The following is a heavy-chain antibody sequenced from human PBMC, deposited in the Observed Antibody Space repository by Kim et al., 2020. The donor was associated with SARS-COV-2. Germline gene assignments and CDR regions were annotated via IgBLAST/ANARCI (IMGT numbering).Heavy chain of an antibody. CDR3: ARNMWADVVTAVDV. J-gene: IGHJ6*04. D-gene: IGHD2-21*02. V-gene: IGHV3-9*01. CDR2: ISWNSGSI. CDR1: GFTFADCA. Sequence: GGSLRLSCAVSGFTFADCAMHWVRQAPGKGLEWVSGISWNSGSICYADSVKGRFTISRDNAKSSLYLQMNSLRGEDTALYYRARNMWADVVTAVDVWGKGTTVIVSS.